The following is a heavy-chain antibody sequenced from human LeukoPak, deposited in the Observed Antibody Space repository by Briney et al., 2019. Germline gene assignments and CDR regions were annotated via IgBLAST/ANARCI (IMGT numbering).Heavy chain of an antibody. CDR3: ATGDSFDY. CDR1: GFTFDDYA. V-gene: IGHV3-9*01. D-gene: IGHD1-14*01. J-gene: IGHJ4*02. Sequence: GGSLRLSCAASGFTFDDYAMHWVRQAPGKGLGWVSGISWNSGSIGYADSVKGRFTISRDNAKNSLYLQMNSLRAEDTALYYCATGDSFDYWGQGTLVTVSS. CDR2: ISWNSGSI.